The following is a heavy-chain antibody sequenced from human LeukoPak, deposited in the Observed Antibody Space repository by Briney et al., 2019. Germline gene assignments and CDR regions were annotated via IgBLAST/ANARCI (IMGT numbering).Heavy chain of an antibody. CDR3: ARVRAPAYGMDV. V-gene: IGHV3-30*03. CDR1: GFTFSSYG. Sequence: GRSLRLSCAASGFTFSSYGMHWVRQAPGKGLEWVAVISYDGSNKYYADSVKGRFTISRDDSKNTLYPQMNSLRAEDAAVYYCARVRAPAYGMDVWGQGTTVTVSS. CDR2: ISYDGSNK. J-gene: IGHJ6*02.